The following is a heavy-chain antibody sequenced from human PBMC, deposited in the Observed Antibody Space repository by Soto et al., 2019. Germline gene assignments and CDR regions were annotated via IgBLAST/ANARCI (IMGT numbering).Heavy chain of an antibody. Sequence: QVQLVQSGAEVKKPGASVKVSCKASVYTFTNYYIHWVRQAPGQGLEWMGIINPTSGSTNYAQKFQGRVTLTYDTSTTTVYIELSGLRSEDTAVLYSARDLAAGDHWAQGTLVTVSS. D-gene: IGHD6-13*01. CDR2: INPTSGST. CDR1: VYTFTNYY. V-gene: IGHV1-46*01. CDR3: ARDLAAGDH. J-gene: IGHJ4*02.